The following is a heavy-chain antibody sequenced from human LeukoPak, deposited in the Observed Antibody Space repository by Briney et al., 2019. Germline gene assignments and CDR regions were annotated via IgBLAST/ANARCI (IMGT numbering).Heavy chain of an antibody. J-gene: IGHJ4*02. V-gene: IGHV4-59*01. D-gene: IGHD1-26*01. CDR2: IYYSGST. Sequence: PSETLSLTCTVSSGSISSYYWSWIRQPPGKGLEWIGYIYYSGSTNYNPSLKSRVTISVDTSKNQFSLKLSSVTAADTAAYFCARGGTYYDYWGQGTLVTVSS. CDR1: SGSISSYY. CDR3: ARGGTYYDY.